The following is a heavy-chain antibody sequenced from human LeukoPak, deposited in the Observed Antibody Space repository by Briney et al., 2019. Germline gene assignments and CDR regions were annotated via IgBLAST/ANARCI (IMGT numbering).Heavy chain of an antibody. V-gene: IGHV1-69*05. CDR1: GGTFSSYA. J-gene: IGHJ4*02. CDR3: ARGKLLFGVVTYFDY. CDR2: IIPIFGTA. Sequence: SVKVSCKASGGTFSSYAISWVRQAPGQGLEWMGGIIPIFGTANYAQKFQGRVTITTDESTSTAYMELSSLRSEDTAVYYCARGKLLFGVVTYFDYWGQGTLVTVSS. D-gene: IGHD3-3*01.